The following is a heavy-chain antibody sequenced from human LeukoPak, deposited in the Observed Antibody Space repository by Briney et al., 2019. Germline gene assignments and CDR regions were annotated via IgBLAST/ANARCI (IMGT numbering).Heavy chain of an antibody. V-gene: IGHV1-18*04. D-gene: IGHD3-16*01. CDR1: VYTFVSYG. J-gene: IGHJ4*02. CDR3: ARAGDEVPTYFDY. CDR2: INAYSIKT. Sequence: ASVKVSCKASVYTFVSYGMSWIRQAPGQGLEWMGWINAYSIKTKYAQKFQGRVTMTTDTSTTTAYLDLRSLTSDDTAVYYCARAGDEVPTYFDYWGQGTLVTVSS.